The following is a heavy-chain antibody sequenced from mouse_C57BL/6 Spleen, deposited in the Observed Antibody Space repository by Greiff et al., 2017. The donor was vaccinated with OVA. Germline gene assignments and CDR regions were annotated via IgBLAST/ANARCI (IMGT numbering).Heavy chain of an antibody. CDR3: ARTLFITTEGLDY. J-gene: IGHJ2*01. D-gene: IGHD1-1*01. CDR1: GYTFTSYG. V-gene: IGHV1-81*01. Sequence: VKLQESGAELARPGASVKLSCKASGYTFTSYGISWVKQRTGQGLEWIGEIYPRSGNTYYNEKFKGKATLTADKSSSTAYMELRSLTSEDSAVYFCARTLFITTEGLDYWGQGTTLTVSS. CDR2: IYPRSGNT.